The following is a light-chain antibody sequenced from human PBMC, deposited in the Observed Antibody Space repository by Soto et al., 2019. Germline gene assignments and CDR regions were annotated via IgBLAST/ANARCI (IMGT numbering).Light chain of an antibody. CDR3: QQYSSYSAWT. Sequence: DIQMTQSPSTLSASVGDRVTITCRASQSINSLLAWYQQKPGKAPKLLIYKASSLESGVPPRFSGSGSGTEFTLTIRSLQPDDIATYYCQQYSSYSAWTFGEGTKVDIK. J-gene: IGKJ1*01. CDR2: KAS. CDR1: QSINSL. V-gene: IGKV1-5*03.